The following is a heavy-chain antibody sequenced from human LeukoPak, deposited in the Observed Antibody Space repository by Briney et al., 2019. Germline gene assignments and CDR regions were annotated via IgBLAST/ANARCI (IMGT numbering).Heavy chain of an antibody. Sequence: SGPTLVKPTQTLTLTCTFSGFSLTNSAMGVGWIRQPPGKALEWLALIYWDDDKRYSPSLKGRLTITKDTSKNQVVLTMTNMDPVDTATYYCAHVDIAMAHPHWGQGTLVTVSS. D-gene: IGHD5-18*01. CDR2: IYWDDDK. CDR1: GFSLTNSAMG. J-gene: IGHJ4*02. V-gene: IGHV2-5*02. CDR3: AHVDIAMAHPH.